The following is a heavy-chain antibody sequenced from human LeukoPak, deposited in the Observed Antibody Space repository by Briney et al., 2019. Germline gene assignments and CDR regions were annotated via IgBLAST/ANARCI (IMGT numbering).Heavy chain of an antibody. Sequence: GGSLRLSCAASGFTFSSYGMHWVRQAPGKGLEWVAFIRYDGSNKYYADSVKGRFTISRDNSKNTLYLQMNSLRAEDTAVYYCATTKGGYTYGHFDYWGQGTLVTVSS. CDR1: GFTFSSYG. D-gene: IGHD5-18*01. CDR3: ATTKGGYTYGHFDY. V-gene: IGHV3-30*02. CDR2: IRYDGSNK. J-gene: IGHJ4*02.